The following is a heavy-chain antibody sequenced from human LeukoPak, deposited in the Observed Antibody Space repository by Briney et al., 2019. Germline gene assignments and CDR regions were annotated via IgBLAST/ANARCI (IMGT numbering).Heavy chain of an antibody. CDR3: AREGGVTTFMGAFDI. CDR2: IYSGGST. J-gene: IGHJ3*02. V-gene: IGHV3-66*01. D-gene: IGHD4-17*01. Sequence: PGGSLRLSCAASGFTVSSNYMSWVRQAPGKGLEWVSVIYSGGSTYYADSVKGRFTISRDNSKNTLYLQMNSLRAEDTAVYYCAREGGVTTFMGAFDIWGQGTMVTVSS. CDR1: GFTVSSNY.